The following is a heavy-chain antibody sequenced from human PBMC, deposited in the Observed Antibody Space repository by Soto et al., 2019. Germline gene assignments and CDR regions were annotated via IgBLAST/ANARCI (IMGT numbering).Heavy chain of an antibody. D-gene: IGHD1-26*01. Sequence: SETLSLTCTVSGCSISSYYWSWIRQPPGKGLEWIGYIYYSGNTNYNPSLKSRVTISVDTSKKQFSLNLTSVTAADTAVYYCARGTVGATKEVFDYWGQGTLVT. CDR2: IYYSGNT. CDR1: GCSISSYY. J-gene: IGHJ4*02. V-gene: IGHV4-59*01. CDR3: ARGTVGATKEVFDY.